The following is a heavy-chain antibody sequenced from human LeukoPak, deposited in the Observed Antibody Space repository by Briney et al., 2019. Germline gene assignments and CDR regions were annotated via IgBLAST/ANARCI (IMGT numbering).Heavy chain of an antibody. CDR1: GGSISSSSYY. CDR3: ARDRGVITNYWYFDL. V-gene: IGHV4-61*01. Sequence: SETLSLTCTVSGGSISSSSYYWGWIRQPPGKGLEWIGYIYYSGSTNYNPSLKSRVTISVDTSKNQFSLKLSSVTAADTAVYYCARDRGVITNYWYFDLWGRGTLVTVSS. D-gene: IGHD3-10*01. J-gene: IGHJ2*01. CDR2: IYYSGST.